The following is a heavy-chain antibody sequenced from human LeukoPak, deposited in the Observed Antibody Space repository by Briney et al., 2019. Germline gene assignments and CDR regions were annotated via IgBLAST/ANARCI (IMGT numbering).Heavy chain of an antibody. D-gene: IGHD2-2*01. V-gene: IGHV4-30-2*01. CDR2: IHQSGDT. J-gene: IGHJ4*02. CDR1: GGSISTGGYY. Sequence: SETLSLTCTVSGGSISTGGYYWSWIRQPPGKGLEWIAYIHQSGDTYSNPSLKSRATVSADRSKNQFSLKLSSVTAADTAVYYCARGCSETTCYRGGFDYWGQGALVTVSS. CDR3: ARGCSETTCYRGGFDY.